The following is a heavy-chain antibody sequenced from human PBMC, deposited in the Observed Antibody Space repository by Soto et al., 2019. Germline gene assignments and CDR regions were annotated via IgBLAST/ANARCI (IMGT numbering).Heavy chain of an antibody. Sequence: SETLSLTCAVYGGSFSGYYWSWIRQPPGKGLEWIGEINHSGSTNYNPSLKSRVTISVDTSKNQFSLKLSSVTAADTAVYYCARVDCSSTSCANWGADVGVYYYYMDVWGKGTTVTVSS. CDR2: INHSGST. V-gene: IGHV4-34*01. CDR1: GGSFSGYY. CDR3: ARVDCSSTSCANWGADVGVYYYYMDV. D-gene: IGHD2-2*01. J-gene: IGHJ6*03.